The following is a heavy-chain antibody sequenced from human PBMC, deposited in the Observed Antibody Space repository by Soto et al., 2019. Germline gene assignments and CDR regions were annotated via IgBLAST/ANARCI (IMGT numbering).Heavy chain of an antibody. CDR2: INAGNGNT. D-gene: IGHD3-10*02. J-gene: IGHJ4*02. V-gene: IGHV1-3*01. CDR3: ASSLHYYNVTGTFSSFDF. Sequence: VQIVQSGAEVKKPGASVKVSCKASAYSFTSYTMHWVRHAPGQRPEWMGCINAGNGNTEFSQRFQGRVTITRDTSASTAYRDLSSLRSEDTAVYGCASSLHYYNVTGTFSSFDFGGQGILVTVSS. CDR1: AYSFTSYT.